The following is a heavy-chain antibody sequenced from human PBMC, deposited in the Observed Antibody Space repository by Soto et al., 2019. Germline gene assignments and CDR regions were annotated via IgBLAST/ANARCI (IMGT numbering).Heavy chain of an antibody. CDR1: CGSISSSNW. CDR2: IYHNGST. CDR3: ARVRVYDFWSGYYAAGSDDGRWFDP. Sequence: SETLSLTSPVSCGSISSSNWWSWVRQPPGKGLEWIGEIYHNGSTNYNPSLNSRVTISLDKSKNQFSLKLSSVTAADTAVYYCARVRVYDFWSGYYAAGSDDGRWFDPWGQGTLVTVSS. V-gene: IGHV4-4*02. D-gene: IGHD3-3*01. J-gene: IGHJ5*02.